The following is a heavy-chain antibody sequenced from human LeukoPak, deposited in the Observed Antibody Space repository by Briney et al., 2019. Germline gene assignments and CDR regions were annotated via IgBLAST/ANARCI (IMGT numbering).Heavy chain of an antibody. D-gene: IGHD3-3*01. Sequence: GGSLRLSCAASGFTFSSYAMSWVRKAPGKGLEWVSAISGSGGSTYYADSVKGRFTISRDNSKNTLYLQMNSRRAEDTAVYYCAKDQVGFWSGYACWGQGTLVTVSS. CDR3: AKDQVGFWSGYAC. CDR2: ISGSGGST. J-gene: IGHJ4*02. V-gene: IGHV3-23*01. CDR1: GFTFSSYA.